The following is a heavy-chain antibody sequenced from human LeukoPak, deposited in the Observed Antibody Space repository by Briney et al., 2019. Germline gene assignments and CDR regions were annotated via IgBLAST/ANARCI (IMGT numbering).Heavy chain of an antibody. CDR2: INHSGST. V-gene: IGHV4-34*01. Sequence: SETLSLTCAVYGGSFSGYYWSWIRQPPGKGLEWIGEINHSGSTNYNPSLKSRVTISVDTSKNQFSLKLSSVTAADTAVYYCATQGFCDSTGCYAHNYDIWGLGTMVTVSS. CDR3: ATQGFCDSTGCYAHNYDI. D-gene: IGHD2-2*01. CDR1: GGSFSGYY. J-gene: IGHJ3*02.